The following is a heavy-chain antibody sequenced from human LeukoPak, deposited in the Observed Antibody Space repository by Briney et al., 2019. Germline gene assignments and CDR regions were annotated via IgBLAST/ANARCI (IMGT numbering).Heavy chain of an antibody. Sequence: LPGGSLRLSCAASGFTFSSYAMSWVRQAPGKGLEWVSAISGSGGSTYYADSVKGRFTISRDNSKNTLYLQMNSLRAEDTAVYYCAKVATSRRDYGSGSYYPAPGYWGQGTLVTVSS. CDR2: ISGSGGST. CDR3: AKVATSRRDYGSGSYYPAPGY. V-gene: IGHV3-23*01. J-gene: IGHJ4*02. CDR1: GFTFSSYA. D-gene: IGHD3-10*01.